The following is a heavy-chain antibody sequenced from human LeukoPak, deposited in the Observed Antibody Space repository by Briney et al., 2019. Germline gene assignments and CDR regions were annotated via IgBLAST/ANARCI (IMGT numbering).Heavy chain of an antibody. J-gene: IGHJ5*02. CDR3: ARDAGLLWYLNWFDL. V-gene: IGHV4-39*02. Sequence: SETLSLTCTVSGGSISSSSYYWGWLRQPPGKGLEWLGSIYYSGSTYYNPSLKSRVTISVDTSKNQFSLKLSSVTAADTAVYYCARDAGLLWYLNWFDLWGQGTLVTVSS. D-gene: IGHD3-10*01. CDR1: GGSISSSSYY. CDR2: IYYSGST.